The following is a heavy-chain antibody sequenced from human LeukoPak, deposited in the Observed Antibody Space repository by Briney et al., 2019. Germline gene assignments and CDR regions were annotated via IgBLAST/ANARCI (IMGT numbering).Heavy chain of an antibody. V-gene: IGHV5-51*01. CDR3: ARHRSTNYYYYYMDV. D-gene: IGHD5-24*01. CDR2: IYPGDSDT. CDR1: GYSFTTYW. J-gene: IGHJ6*03. Sequence: GESLKISCKGSGYSFTTYWIGWVRQMPGKGLEWMGIIYPGDSDTRYSPSFQGQVTISADKSISTAYLQWRSLKASDTALYYCARHRSTNYYYYYMDVWGKGTTVTVSS.